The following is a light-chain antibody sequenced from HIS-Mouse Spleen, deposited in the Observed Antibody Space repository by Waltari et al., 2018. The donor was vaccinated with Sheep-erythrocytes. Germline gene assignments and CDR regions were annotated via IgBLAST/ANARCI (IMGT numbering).Light chain of an antibody. CDR3: QAWDSSTAV. Sequence: SYELTQPPSVSVSPGQTASIPCSGDQLGATYACWYQQKPGQSPVLVIYQDSKRPSGIPERFSGSNSGNTATLTISGTQAMDEADYYCQAWDSSTAVFGGGTKLTVL. V-gene: IGLV3-1*01. CDR2: QDS. CDR1: QLGATY. J-gene: IGLJ2*01.